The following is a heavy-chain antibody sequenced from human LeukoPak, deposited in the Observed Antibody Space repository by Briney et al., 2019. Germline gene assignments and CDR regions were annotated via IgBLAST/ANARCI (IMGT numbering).Heavy chain of an antibody. CDR3: ARDKEQWLVRGGTYFDY. CDR1: GFTFSSYA. Sequence: QPGRSLRLSCAASGFTFSSYAMHWVRQGPGKGLEWVAVMSYDGSNKYYADSVKGRFTISRDNSKNTLYLQMNSLRAEDTAVYYCARDKEQWLVRGGTYFDYRGQGTLVTVSS. CDR2: MSYDGSNK. D-gene: IGHD6-19*01. J-gene: IGHJ4*02. V-gene: IGHV3-30-3*01.